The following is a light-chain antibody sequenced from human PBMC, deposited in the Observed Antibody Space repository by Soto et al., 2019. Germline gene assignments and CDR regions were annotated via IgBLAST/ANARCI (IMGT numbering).Light chain of an antibody. Sequence: EIVLTQSPGTLSLSPGERATLSCRASQTVLNNYLTWYQQKPGQAPRRLIFGASIRATGIPDRFSGSGSGTDFTLTISRLEPEDFAVYHCQQYSSSPLTFGGGTKVDIK. CDR3: QQYSSSPLT. CDR1: QTVLNNY. V-gene: IGKV3-20*01. J-gene: IGKJ4*01. CDR2: GAS.